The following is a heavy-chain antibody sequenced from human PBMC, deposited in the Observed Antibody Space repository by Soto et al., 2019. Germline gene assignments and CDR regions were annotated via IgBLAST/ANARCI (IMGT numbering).Heavy chain of an antibody. J-gene: IGHJ4*02. CDR2: IIPVLGPA. CDR3: ARAAKRYFDY. V-gene: IGHV1-69*06. Sequence: QVQLVQSGAEVKKPGSSVKVSCKTSGVTFNTFAISWVRQAPGQGLEYMGGIIPVLGPANYAQRFQGRVTITADKSTSKDYLELTNLTSEDTAVYYCARAAKRYFDYWGQGTLVTVSS. CDR1: GVTFNTFA.